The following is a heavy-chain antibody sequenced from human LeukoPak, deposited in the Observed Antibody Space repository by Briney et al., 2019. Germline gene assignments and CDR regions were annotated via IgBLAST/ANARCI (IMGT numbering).Heavy chain of an antibody. CDR3: ARVYDAFDI. Sequence: SETLSLTCTVSGGSISSYYWSWIRQPPGKGLEWIGYIYYSGSTSYNPSLKSRVTISVDTSKNQFSLKLSSVTAADTAVYYCARVYDAFDIWGQGTTVTVSS. J-gene: IGHJ3*02. V-gene: IGHV4-59*01. CDR1: GGSISSYY. CDR2: IYYSGST.